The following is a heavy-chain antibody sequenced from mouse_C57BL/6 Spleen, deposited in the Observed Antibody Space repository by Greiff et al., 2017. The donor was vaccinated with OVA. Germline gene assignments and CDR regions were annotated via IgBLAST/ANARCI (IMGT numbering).Heavy chain of an antibody. V-gene: IGHV1-82*01. CDR2: IYPGDGDT. CDR1: GYAFSSSW. D-gene: IGHD2-1*01. Sequence: VKVVESGPELVKPGASVKISCKASGYAFSSSWMNWVKQRPGKGLEWIGRIYPGDGDTNYNGKFKGKATLTADKSSSTAYMQLSSLTSEDSAVYFCARSGGYGNYFDYWGQGTTLTVSS. CDR3: ARSGGYGNYFDY. J-gene: IGHJ2*01.